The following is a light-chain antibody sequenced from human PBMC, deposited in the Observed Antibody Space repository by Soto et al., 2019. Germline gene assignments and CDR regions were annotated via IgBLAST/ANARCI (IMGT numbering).Light chain of an antibody. J-gene: IGKJ3*01. V-gene: IGKV3-20*01. CDR2: GAS. CDR1: QTVTSNR. CDR3: QHYGSLPSGCA. Sequence: EMVLTQSPGTLSLSPGERATLSCRASQTVTSNRLAWYQQKPGQAPRLLIYGASRRATGIPDRFSGSGSGKDVTLTISRLEPEDFAVYYCQHYGSLPSGCAFGPGTTLATK.